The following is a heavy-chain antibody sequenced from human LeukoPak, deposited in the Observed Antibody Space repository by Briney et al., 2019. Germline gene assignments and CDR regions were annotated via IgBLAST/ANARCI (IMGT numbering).Heavy chain of an antibody. J-gene: IGHJ4*02. D-gene: IGHD5-24*01. V-gene: IGHV3-53*01. Sequence: GGSLRLSCAASGFNVSTNYMSWVRQAPGKGLEWVSVLYSGGTTYYSHSVRGRFTISRDNSKNLVYLQMNSLTVEDTALYYCARIDGSDDYWGQGTLVTVAS. CDR2: LYSGGTT. CDR3: ARIDGSDDY. CDR1: GFNVSTNY.